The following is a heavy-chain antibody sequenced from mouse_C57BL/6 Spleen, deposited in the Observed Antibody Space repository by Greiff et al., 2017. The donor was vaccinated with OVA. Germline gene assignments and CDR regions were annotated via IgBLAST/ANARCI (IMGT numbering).Heavy chain of an antibody. Sequence: QVQLKESGAELARPGASVKMSCKASGYTFTSYTMHWVKQRPGQGLEWIGYINPSSGYTKYNQKFKDKATLTADKSSSTAYMQRSSLTSEDSAVYYCARWYYYGTGYWGQGTTLTVSS. J-gene: IGHJ2*01. CDR2: INPSSGYT. D-gene: IGHD1-1*01. CDR1: GYTFTSYT. V-gene: IGHV1-4*01. CDR3: ARWYYYGTGY.